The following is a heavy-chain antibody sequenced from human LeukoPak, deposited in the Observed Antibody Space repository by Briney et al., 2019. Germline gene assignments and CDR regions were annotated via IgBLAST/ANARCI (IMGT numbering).Heavy chain of an antibody. CDR3: ARSGYCSGGSCYTSRDYYYYYGMDV. D-gene: IGHD2-15*01. V-gene: IGHV5-10-1*01. CDR1: GYGFTSYW. CDR2: IDPSDSYT. Sequence: GESLRISCKGSGYGFTSYWISWVRQMPGKGLEWMGRIDPSDSYTNYSPSFQGHVTISADKSISTAYLQWSSLKASDTAMYYCARSGYCSGGSCYTSRDYYYYYGMDVWGKGTTVTVSS. J-gene: IGHJ6*04.